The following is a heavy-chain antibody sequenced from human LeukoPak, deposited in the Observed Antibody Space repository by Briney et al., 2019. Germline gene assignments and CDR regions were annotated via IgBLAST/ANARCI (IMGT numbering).Heavy chain of an antibody. D-gene: IGHD3-22*01. V-gene: IGHV3-30*19. CDR3: ASLNYYDSIGYDLDD. J-gene: IGHJ4*02. CDR1: GFTFSSYG. CDR2: ISYDGSYK. Sequence: GGSLRLSCAASGFTFSSYGMHWVRQAPGKGLEWVAVISYDGSYKYYGDSVKGRFTISRDNTKKTVHLQMNWLTAEDTAVYYCASLNYYDSIGYDLDDWGQGTLVTVSS.